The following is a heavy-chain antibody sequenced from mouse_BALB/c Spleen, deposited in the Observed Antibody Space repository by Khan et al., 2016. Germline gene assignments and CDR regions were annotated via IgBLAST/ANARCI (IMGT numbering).Heavy chain of an antibody. V-gene: IGHV1S135*01. CDR3: ASSTQSVYAMYD. CDR2: IDPFNGGT. Sequence: VQLQQSGPELMKPGASVKISCKASGYSFTSYYMHWVKQSHGKSLEWSGYIDPFNGGTSYNQTFKGKATLTVDKSSSTAYMHLSSLTSEDSAVXYCASSTQSVYAMYDWGQGTSVTVSS. D-gene: IGHD1-1*01. CDR1: GYSFTSYY. J-gene: IGHJ4*01.